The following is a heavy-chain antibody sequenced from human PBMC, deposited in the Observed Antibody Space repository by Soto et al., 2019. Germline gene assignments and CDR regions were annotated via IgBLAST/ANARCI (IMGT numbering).Heavy chain of an antibody. V-gene: IGHV3-23*01. CDR3: AKDQIWEVPHFFDH. J-gene: IGHJ4*02. D-gene: IGHD1-26*01. CDR1: GFTFSNYA. CDR2: ISSGATST. Sequence: EVQLLESGGGLAQPGGSLRLSCAASGFTFSNYAMSWVRQAPGKGPEWVSTISSGATSTYYADSVKGRFTISRDFSKNTLYLQMSSLRAEDTAIYYCAKDQIWEVPHFFDHWGQGILVTVSS.